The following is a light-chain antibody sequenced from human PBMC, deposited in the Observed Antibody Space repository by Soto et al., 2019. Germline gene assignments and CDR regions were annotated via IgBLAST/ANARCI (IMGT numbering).Light chain of an antibody. CDR1: QSLLHSNGYNY. V-gene: IGKV2-28*01. Sequence: DIVMTQSPLSLPVTPGEPASISCRSSQSLLHSNGYNYLDWYLQKPGQSPQLLIYWGSNRASGVPDRLRGSGSGTDFTLKISRVEAEDVGVYYCMQALQTPWTFGQGTKVDIK. CDR2: WGS. J-gene: IGKJ1*01. CDR3: MQALQTPWT.